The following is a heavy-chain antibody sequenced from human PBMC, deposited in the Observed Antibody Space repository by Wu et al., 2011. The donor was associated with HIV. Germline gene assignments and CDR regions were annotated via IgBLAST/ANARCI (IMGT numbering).Heavy chain of an antibody. Sequence: QVQLVQSGAEVKKPGASVKVSCKAFGYTSTGYYIHWVRQAPGQGLEWMGWIYPNTGGTNYAQKLQDRVTMTTDTSTSTAYMELRSLRSDDTAVYYCARDGSSAQLDLYYNHMDVWGKGTTVTVSS. D-gene: IGHD6-6*01. CDR1: GYTSTGYY. CDR3: ARDGSSAQLDLYYNHMDV. V-gene: IGHV1-2*02. CDR2: IYPNTGGT. J-gene: IGHJ6*03.